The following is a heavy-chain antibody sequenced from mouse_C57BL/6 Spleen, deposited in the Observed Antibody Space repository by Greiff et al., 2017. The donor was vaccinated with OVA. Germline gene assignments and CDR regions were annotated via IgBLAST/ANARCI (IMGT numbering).Heavy chain of an antibody. CDR1: GYAFTNYL. D-gene: IGHD1-1*01. Sequence: VHLVESGAELVRPGTSVKVSCKASGYAFTNYLIEWVKQRPGQGLEWIGVINPGSGGTNYNEKFKGKATLTADKSSSTAYMQLSSLTSEDSAVYFCARLRDLYFDYWGQGTTLTVSS. CDR2: INPGSGGT. V-gene: IGHV1-54*01. J-gene: IGHJ2*01. CDR3: ARLRDLYFDY.